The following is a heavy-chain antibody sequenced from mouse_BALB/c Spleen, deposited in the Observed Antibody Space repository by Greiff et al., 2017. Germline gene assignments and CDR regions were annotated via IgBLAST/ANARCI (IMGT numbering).Heavy chain of an antibody. Sequence: EVKLVESGGGLVQPGGSRKLSCAASGFTFSSFGMHWVRQAPEKGLEWVAYISSGSSTIYYADTVKGRFTISRDNPKNTLFLQMTSLRSEDTAMYYCARGALLRLLWFAYWGQGTLVTVAA. CDR3: ARGALLRLLWFAY. J-gene: IGHJ3*01. D-gene: IGHD1-2*01. CDR1: GFTFSSFG. CDR2: ISSGSSTI. V-gene: IGHV5-17*02.